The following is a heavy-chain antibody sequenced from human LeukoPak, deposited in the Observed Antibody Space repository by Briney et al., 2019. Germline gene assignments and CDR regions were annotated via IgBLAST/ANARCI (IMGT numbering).Heavy chain of an antibody. D-gene: IGHD2-2*01. J-gene: IGHJ5*02. CDR1: GCSISSYD. CDR3: PRSETVVVPAPNTWFDP. CDR2: MYYSGST. V-gene: IGHV4-39*07. Sequence: SETLSLTCTVSGCSISSYDWDWIRQPPGKGLEWIGRMYYSGSTYDNPPLNRRVTISVDTSKNQFCLHRSSVTAADTAVYYCPRSETVVVPAPNTWFDPWGQGTLVTVSS.